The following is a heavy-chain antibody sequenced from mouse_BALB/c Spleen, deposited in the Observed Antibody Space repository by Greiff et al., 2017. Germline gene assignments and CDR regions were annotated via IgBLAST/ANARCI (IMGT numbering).Heavy chain of an antibody. CDR2: ISNLAYSI. CDR1: GFTFSDYG. Sequence: EVKLVESGGGLVQPGGSRKLSCAASGFTFSDYGMAWVRQAPGKGPEWVAFISNLAYSIYYADTVTGRFTISRENAKNTLYLEMSSLRSEDTAMYYCARTRQLGLRAMDYWGQGTSVTVSS. J-gene: IGHJ4*01. CDR3: ARTRQLGLRAMDY. V-gene: IGHV5-15*02. D-gene: IGHD3-2*01.